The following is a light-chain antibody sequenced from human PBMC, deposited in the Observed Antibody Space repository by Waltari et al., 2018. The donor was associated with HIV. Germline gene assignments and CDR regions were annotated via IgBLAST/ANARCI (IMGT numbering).Light chain of an antibody. J-gene: IGKJ2*01. V-gene: IGKV1-27*01. CDR3: QKYNTAPYT. Sequence: DIQMPQSPSFLSASVGDRVTITCRARKDLRNYLAWYQQKPGKVPKLLMYAASILQAGVPSRFSGSESGRDVTLTISSLQPEDVATYYCQKYNTAPYTFGQGTKLEIK. CDR1: KDLRNY. CDR2: AAS.